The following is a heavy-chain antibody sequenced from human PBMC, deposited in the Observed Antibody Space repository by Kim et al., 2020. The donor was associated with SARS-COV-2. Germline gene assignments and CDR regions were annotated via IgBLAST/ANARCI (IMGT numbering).Heavy chain of an antibody. CDR3: TSGRDYYDSAAYYQDE. D-gene: IGHD3-22*01. Sequence: GGSLRLSCTTSGLTFGDYAMSWFRQAPGKGLEWVAFIRSKRNGETTEYAASVISRSTISRDESTRIAYLQMNGLKTEDTAGYYCTSGRDYYDSAAYYQDEWGQRTLVTVSS. CDR1: GLTFGDYA. CDR2: IRSKRNGETT. V-gene: IGHV3-49*03. J-gene: IGHJ4*02.